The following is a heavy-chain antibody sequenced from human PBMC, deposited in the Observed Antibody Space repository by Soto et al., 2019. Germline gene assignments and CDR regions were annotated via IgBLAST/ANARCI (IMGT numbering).Heavy chain of an antibody. Sequence: PGGSLRLSCSASGFTFSSYAMSWVRQAPGKGLEWVSAISGSGGSTYYADSVKGRFTISRDNSKNTLYLQMNSLRAEDTAVYYCAKVGGYSSSPFDYWGQGTLVTVSS. D-gene: IGHD6-13*01. CDR1: GFTFSSYA. CDR3: AKVGGYSSSPFDY. V-gene: IGHV3-23*01. CDR2: ISGSGGST. J-gene: IGHJ4*02.